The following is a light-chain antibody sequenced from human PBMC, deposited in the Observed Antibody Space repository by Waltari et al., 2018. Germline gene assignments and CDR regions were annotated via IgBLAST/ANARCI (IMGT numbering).Light chain of an antibody. J-gene: IGKJ4*01. CDR1: QSLLHSTGYNY. CDR2: LGS. Sequence: DIVMTQSPLSLPVTPGEPASISCRSSQSLLHSTGYNYWDWYLQKPGQSPQLLIYLGSNRASGVPDRCSGSGSGTDFTLKISRVEAEDVGVYYCMQALQTPLLTFGGGTKVEIK. V-gene: IGKV2-28*01. CDR3: MQALQTPLLT.